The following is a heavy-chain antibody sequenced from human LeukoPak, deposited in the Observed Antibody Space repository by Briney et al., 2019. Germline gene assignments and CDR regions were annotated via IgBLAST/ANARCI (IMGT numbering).Heavy chain of an antibody. D-gene: IGHD6-13*01. CDR3: ARVTGYMTEDYFDY. V-gene: IGHV4-59*01. J-gene: IGHJ4*02. CDR2: VDHTGST. Sequence: SETLSLTCTVSDDSITMYYWTWIRQPPGKGLEWIGYVDHTGSTRFNPSLKSRVTISVDTSKNQFSLRLSSVTAADTAVYYCARVTGYMTEDYFDYWGQGTLITVSS. CDR1: DDSITMYY.